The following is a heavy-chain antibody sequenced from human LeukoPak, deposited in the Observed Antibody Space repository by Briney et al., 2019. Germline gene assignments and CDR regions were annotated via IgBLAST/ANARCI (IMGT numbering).Heavy chain of an antibody. D-gene: IGHD4-17*01. CDR2: IYSGGST. CDR1: GFTVSSNY. Sequence: PGGSLRLSCAASGFTVSSNYMSWVRQAPGKGLEWVSVIYSGGSTYYADSVKGRFTISRDNSKNTLYLQMNSLRAEDTAVYYCARTLDYGDYESDYWGQGTLVTVSS. J-gene: IGHJ4*02. V-gene: IGHV3-53*01. CDR3: ARTLDYGDYESDY.